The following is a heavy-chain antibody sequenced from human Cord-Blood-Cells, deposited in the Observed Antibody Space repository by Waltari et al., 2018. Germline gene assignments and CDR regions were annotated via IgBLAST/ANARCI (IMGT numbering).Heavy chain of an antibody. CDR3: ARSMVAARGGYY. J-gene: IGHJ4*02. V-gene: IGHV3-48*03. D-gene: IGHD2-15*01. Sequence: EVQLVESGGGLVQPGGSLRLSCAASGFPFSSYEMNWVRQAPGKGLEWVSYISSSGSTIYYADSVKGRFTITRDNAKNSLYLQMNSLRAEDTAVYYCARSMVAARGGYYWGQGTLVTVSS. CDR2: ISSSGSTI. CDR1: GFPFSSYE.